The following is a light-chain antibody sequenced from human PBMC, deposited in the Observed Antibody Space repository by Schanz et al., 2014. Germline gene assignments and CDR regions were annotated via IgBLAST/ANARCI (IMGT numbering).Light chain of an antibody. Sequence: QSALTQPASVSGSPGQSITISCTGTSSDVGGYNYVSWYQQHPGKAPKLMIYDVGNRPSGVSNRFSGSKSGNTASLTVSGLQAEDEADYYCCSYAGRPWVFGGGTKLTVL. V-gene: IGLV2-14*01. CDR3: CSYAGRPWV. CDR1: SSDVGGYNY. J-gene: IGLJ3*02. CDR2: DVG.